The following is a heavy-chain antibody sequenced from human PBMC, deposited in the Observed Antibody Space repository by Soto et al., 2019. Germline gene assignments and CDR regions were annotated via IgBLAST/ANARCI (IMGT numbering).Heavy chain of an antibody. D-gene: IGHD2-15*01. Sequence: QVQLVESGGGVVQPGRSLRLSCAASGFTFSSYGMHWVRQAPGKGLEWVAVISYDGRNKYYADSVKGRFTISRDNSTNTLYLQMNSLRAEDTAVYYCAKDLGCSGGSCYPWDYYYYGMDVWGQGTTVTVSS. CDR2: ISYDGRNK. CDR3: AKDLGCSGGSCYPWDYYYYGMDV. J-gene: IGHJ6*02. CDR1: GFTFSSYG. V-gene: IGHV3-30*18.